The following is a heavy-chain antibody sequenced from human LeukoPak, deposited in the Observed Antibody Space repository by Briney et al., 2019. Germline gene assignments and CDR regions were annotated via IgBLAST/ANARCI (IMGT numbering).Heavy chain of an antibody. D-gene: IGHD3-22*01. J-gene: IGHJ4*02. CDR2: IYYTGNT. V-gene: IGHV4-39*07. Sequence: SETLSVTCTDSGDSISSSNSYWGWIRQPPGKGLERIGSIYYTGNTYYNASLKSQVSISIDTSKNQFSLKLSSVTAADTAVYYCARGTPLTVVIPLDDTYFDYWGQGTLVTVSS. CDR1: GDSISSSNSY. CDR3: ARGTPLTVVIPLDDTYFDY.